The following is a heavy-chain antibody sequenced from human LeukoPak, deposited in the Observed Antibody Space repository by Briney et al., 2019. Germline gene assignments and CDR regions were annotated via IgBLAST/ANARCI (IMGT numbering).Heavy chain of an antibody. J-gene: IGHJ4*02. V-gene: IGHV3-53*01. CDR3: ATGRGVPGYQYFDY. D-gene: IGHD3-10*01. CDR2: IYSGGST. Sequence: PGGSLRLSCAASGFTVSSNYMSWVRQAPGKGLEWVSVIYSGGSTYYADSVKGRFTISRDNSKNTLYLQMNSLRAEDTVVYYCATGRGVPGYQYFDYWGQGTLVTVSS. CDR1: GFTVSSNY.